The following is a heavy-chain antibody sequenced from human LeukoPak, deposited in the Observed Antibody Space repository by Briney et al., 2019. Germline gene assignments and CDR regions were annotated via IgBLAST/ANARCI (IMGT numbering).Heavy chain of an antibody. J-gene: IGHJ3*02. CDR1: GGSISTYY. CDR2: IYYSGST. CDR3: ARQGSSGWYIGAFDI. V-gene: IGHV4-59*08. D-gene: IGHD6-19*01. Sequence: PSETLSLTCTVSGGSISTYYWSWIRQPPGKGLEWIGYIYYSGSTNYNPSLKSRVTISVDTSKNQFSLKLSSVTAADTAVYYCARQGSSGWYIGAFDIWGQGTMVTVSS.